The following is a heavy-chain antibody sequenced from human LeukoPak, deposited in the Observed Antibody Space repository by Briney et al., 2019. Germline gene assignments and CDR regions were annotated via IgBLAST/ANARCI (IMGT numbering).Heavy chain of an antibody. CDR2: INHSGST. J-gene: IGHJ4*02. D-gene: IGHD6-6*01. CDR3: ARGTRGSSSPARSFDY. Sequence: PSETLSLTCAVYGGSFSGYYWSWIRQPPGKGLEWIGEINHSGSTNYNPSLKSRVTISVDTSKNQFSLKLSSVTAAVTAVYYCARGTRGSSSPARSFDYWGQGTLVTVSS. CDR1: GGSFSGYY. V-gene: IGHV4-34*01.